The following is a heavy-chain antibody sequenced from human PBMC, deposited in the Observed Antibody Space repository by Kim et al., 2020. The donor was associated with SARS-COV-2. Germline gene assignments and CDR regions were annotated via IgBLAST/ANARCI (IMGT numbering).Heavy chain of an antibody. V-gene: IGHV4-34*01. CDR3: ARGEVLLWFGESEGSANGMDV. CDR2: INHSGST. Sequence: SETLSLTCAVYGGSFSGYYWSWIRQPPGKGLEWIGEINHSGSTNYNPSLKSRVTISVDTSKNQFSLKLSSVTAADTAVYYCARGEVLLWFGESEGSANGMDVWGQGTTVTVSS. CDR1: GGSFSGYY. J-gene: IGHJ6*02. D-gene: IGHD3-10*01.